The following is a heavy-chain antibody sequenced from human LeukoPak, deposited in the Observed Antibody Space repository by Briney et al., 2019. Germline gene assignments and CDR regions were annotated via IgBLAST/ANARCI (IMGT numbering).Heavy chain of an antibody. V-gene: IGHV3-21*01. D-gene: IGHD3-9*01. CDR3: ARVEGHFDWLFPPDY. CDR1: GFTFSSYS. J-gene: IGHJ4*02. CDR2: ISSSSSYI. Sequence: GGSLRLSCAASGFTFSSYSMNWVRQAPGKGLEWVSSISSSSSYIYYADSVKGRFTISRDSSKNTLYLQMNSLRAEDTAVYYCARVEGHFDWLFPPDYWGQGTLVTVSS.